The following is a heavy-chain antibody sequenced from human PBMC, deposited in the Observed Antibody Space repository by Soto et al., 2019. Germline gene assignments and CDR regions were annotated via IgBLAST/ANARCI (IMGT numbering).Heavy chain of an antibody. Sequence: PXRSLELSCAASGFTFSSYGMNWVRQAPGKGLEWVAVIWYDGSNKYYADSVKGRFTISRDNSKNTLYLQMNSLRAEDTAVYYCARPTTVVTPPDYWGQGTLVTVSS. J-gene: IGHJ4*02. V-gene: IGHV3-33*01. D-gene: IGHD4-17*01. CDR1: GFTFSSYG. CDR3: ARPTTVVTPPDY. CDR2: IWYDGSNK.